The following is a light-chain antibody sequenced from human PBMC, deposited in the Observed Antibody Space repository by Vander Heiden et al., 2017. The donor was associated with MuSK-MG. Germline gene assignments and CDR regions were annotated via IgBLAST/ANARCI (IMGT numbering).Light chain of an antibody. CDR2: QDT. CDR3: QTWDTSVI. J-gene: IGLJ2*01. CDR1: TLGNKY. V-gene: IGLV3-1*01. Sequence: SYELAQPPSVSVSPGQTVTITCSGDTLGNKYASWFQQKPGQSPVLLIEQDTKRPAGIPERYSGSNSGNTATLTISGTQPMDEADYYCQTWDTSVIFGGGTKLTVL.